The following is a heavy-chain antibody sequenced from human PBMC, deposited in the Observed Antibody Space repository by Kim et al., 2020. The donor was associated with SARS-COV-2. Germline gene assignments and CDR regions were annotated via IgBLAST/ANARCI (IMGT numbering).Heavy chain of an antibody. J-gene: IGHJ4*02. D-gene: IGHD3-10*01. Sequence: DSVTGRFTISRDNAKNSLYLQMNSLRAEDTAVYYCARGSGGFGELYYFDYWGQGTLVTVSS. CDR3: ARGSGGFGELYYFDY. V-gene: IGHV3-21*01.